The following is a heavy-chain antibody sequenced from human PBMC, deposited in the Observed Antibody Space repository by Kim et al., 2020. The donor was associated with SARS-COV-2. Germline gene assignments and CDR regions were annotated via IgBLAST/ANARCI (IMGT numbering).Heavy chain of an antibody. V-gene: IGHV7-4-1*02. J-gene: IGHJ6*03. CDR2: INTNTGNP. CDR3: ARGPQGFWGAYYYYSYMDV. CDR1: GYTFTSYA. D-gene: IGHD3-3*01. Sequence: ASVKVSCKASGYTFTSYAMNWVRQAPGQGLEWMGWINTNTGNPTYAQGFTGRVVFSLDTSVSTAYLQISSLKAEDTAVYYCARGPQGFWGAYYYYSYMDVWGKGTTVTVSS.